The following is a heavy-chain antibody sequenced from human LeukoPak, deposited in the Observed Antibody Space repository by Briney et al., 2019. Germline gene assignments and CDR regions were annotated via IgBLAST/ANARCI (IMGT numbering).Heavy chain of an antibody. D-gene: IGHD6-19*01. V-gene: IGHV3-23*01. Sequence: PGGSLRLSCAASGLSFRIYAMTWVRQAPGKGLERVSAISASGDSTYYTDSVKGRFTISRDNSRNMVFLQMSSLSAEDTAVYYCANGGKQWLVAYDFWGQGTVVTVSA. CDR3: ANGGKQWLVAYDF. CDR2: ISASGDST. J-gene: IGHJ4*02. CDR1: GLSFRIYA.